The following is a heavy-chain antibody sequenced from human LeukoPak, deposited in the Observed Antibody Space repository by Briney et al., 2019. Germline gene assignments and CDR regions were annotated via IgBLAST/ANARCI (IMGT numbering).Heavy chain of an antibody. D-gene: IGHD1-26*01. J-gene: IGHJ4*02. CDR1: GGSLSSGSYY. Sequence: SETLSLTCTVSGGSLSSGSYYWSWIRQPAGKGLEWIGRIYTSGSTNYNPSLKSRVTISVDTSKNQFSLKLSSVTAADTAVYYCAREVLGATSPFDYWGQGNLVTVSS. CDR2: IYTSGST. CDR3: AREVLGATSPFDY. V-gene: IGHV4-61*02.